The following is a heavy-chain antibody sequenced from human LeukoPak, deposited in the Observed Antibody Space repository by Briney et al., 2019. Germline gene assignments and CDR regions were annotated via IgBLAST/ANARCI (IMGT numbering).Heavy chain of an antibody. CDR3: ARSASSSSRSAFDI. D-gene: IGHD6-6*01. CDR1: GDSVSSDSYY. CDR2: IYYTGNT. V-gene: IGHV4-61*01. Sequence: PSETLSLTCTVSGDSVSSDSYYWSWIRQPPGKGLEWIGYIYYTGNTNYNPSLKSRLTISVDTSKNQFSLKLTSVTAADTAVYYCARSASSSSRSAFDIWGQGTMVTVSS. J-gene: IGHJ3*02.